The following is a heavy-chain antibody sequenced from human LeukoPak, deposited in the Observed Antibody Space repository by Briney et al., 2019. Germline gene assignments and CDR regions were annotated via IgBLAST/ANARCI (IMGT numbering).Heavy chain of an antibody. Sequence: ASVRVSCKASGYTFTGYYMHWVRRAPGQGLEWMGRINPNSGGTNYAQKFQGRVTMTRDTSISTAYMELSRLRSDDTAVYYCARDTTMVRGVIKRARFDYWGQGTLVTVSS. CDR2: INPNSGGT. J-gene: IGHJ4*02. CDR3: ARDTTMVRGVIKRARFDY. D-gene: IGHD3-10*01. V-gene: IGHV1-2*06. CDR1: GYTFTGYY.